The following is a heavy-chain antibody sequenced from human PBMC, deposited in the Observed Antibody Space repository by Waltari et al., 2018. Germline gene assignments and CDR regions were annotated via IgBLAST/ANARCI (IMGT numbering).Heavy chain of an antibody. D-gene: IGHD6-19*01. CDR1: GGSISSYY. CDR2: IYYSGST. V-gene: IGHV4-59*05. J-gene: IGHJ4*02. Sequence: QVQLQESGPGLVKPSETLSLTCTVSGGSISSYYWSWIRQPPGKGLEWIGSIYYSGSTYYNPSLKSRVTISVDTSKNQFSLKLSSVTAADTAVYYCASWGYSSGWHFDYWGQGTLVTVSS. CDR3: ASWGYSSGWHFDY.